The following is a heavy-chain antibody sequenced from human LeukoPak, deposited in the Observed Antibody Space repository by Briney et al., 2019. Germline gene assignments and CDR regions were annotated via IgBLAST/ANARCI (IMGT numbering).Heavy chain of an antibody. CDR3: TRRVAITGTPKAYFDY. V-gene: IGHV4-34*11. CDR1: GVSFSGYY. J-gene: IGHJ4*02. D-gene: IGHD1-20*01. Sequence: SETLSLTCAVYGVSFSGYYWSWIRQPPGKELEWIGYVYYSENTKYNPSLESRVTISLDTSKNQFSLRLNSVTTADTAVYFCTRRVAITGTPKAYFDYWGQGILVTVSS. CDR2: VYYSENT.